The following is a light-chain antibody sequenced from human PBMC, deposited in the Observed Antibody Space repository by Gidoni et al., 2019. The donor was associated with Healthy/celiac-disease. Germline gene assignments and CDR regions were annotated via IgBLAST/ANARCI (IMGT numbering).Light chain of an antibody. J-gene: IGKJ4*01. V-gene: IGKV3-20*01. CDR1: QCVNNNY. CDR3: QKYGRLPTT. Sequence: EIVLTQSPGTLSLSPRESATLSCRASQCVNNNYLAWYQQKPGQAPKLLIYGASSRATGIPDRFSGRGSGTDFTLTISRLEPEDFAVYYCQKYGRLPTTFGGGTKVEIK. CDR2: GAS.